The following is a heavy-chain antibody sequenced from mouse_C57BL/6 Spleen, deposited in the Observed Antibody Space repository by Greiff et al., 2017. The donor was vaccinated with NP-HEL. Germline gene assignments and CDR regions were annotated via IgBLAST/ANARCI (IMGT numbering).Heavy chain of an antibody. D-gene: IGHD1-1*01. J-gene: IGHJ2*01. V-gene: IGHV2-9-1*01. CDR1: GFSLTSYA. CDR3: ARNSVYYYGSSYSFDY. Sequence: VQLVESGPGLVAPSQSLSITCTVSGFSLTSYAISWVRQPPGKGLEWLGVIWTGGGTNYNSALNSRLSISKDNSKSQVFLKMNSLQTDDTARYYCARNSVYYYGSSYSFDYWGQGTTLTVSS. CDR2: IWTGGGT.